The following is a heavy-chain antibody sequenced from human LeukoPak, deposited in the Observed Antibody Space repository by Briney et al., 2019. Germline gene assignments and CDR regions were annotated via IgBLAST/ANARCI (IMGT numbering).Heavy chain of an antibody. CDR2: ISGSGGNT. J-gene: IGHJ4*02. CDR3: AKAHQYSNTYFDY. D-gene: IGHD2/OR15-2a*01. CDR1: GFTFSSYA. Sequence: GGSLRLSCVASGFTFSSYAMAWVRQAPGKGLEWVSGISGSGGNTYYADSVKGRFTISRDNSKNTLFLQMSSLRAEDTALYYCAKAHQYSNTYFDYWGQGTLVTVSS. V-gene: IGHV3-23*01.